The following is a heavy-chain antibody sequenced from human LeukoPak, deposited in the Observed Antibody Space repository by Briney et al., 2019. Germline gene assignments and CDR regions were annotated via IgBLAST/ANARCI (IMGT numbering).Heavy chain of an antibody. CDR2: ISSSSSTT. D-gene: IGHD6-13*01. Sequence: GGSLRLSCAASGFTFSSYSMNWVRQAPGKGLEWVSYISSSSSTTYYADSVKGRFTISRDNAKNSLYLQTNSLGDEDTAVYSCARGLLGFAAEFDCWGQGTLVTVSS. J-gene: IGHJ4*02. CDR3: ARGLLGFAAEFDC. CDR1: GFTFSSYS. V-gene: IGHV3-48*02.